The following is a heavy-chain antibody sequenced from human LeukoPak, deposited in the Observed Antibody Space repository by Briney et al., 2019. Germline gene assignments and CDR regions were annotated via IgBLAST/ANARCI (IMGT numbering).Heavy chain of an antibody. CDR3: ANSGSYGSSYAFDI. V-gene: IGHV3-48*04. J-gene: IGHJ3*02. Sequence: GGSLRLSCAASGFTFSSYSMNWVRQAPGKGLEWVSYISSSSSTIYYADSVKGRFTISRDNAKNSLCLQMNSLGAEDTAVYYCANSGSYGSSYAFDIWGQGTMVTVSS. CDR1: GFTFSSYS. CDR2: ISSSSSTI. D-gene: IGHD1-26*01.